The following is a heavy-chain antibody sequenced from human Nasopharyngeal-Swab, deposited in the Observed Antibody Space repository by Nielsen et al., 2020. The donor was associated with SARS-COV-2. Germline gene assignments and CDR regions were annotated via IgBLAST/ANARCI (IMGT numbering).Heavy chain of an antibody. CDR2: IYYSGST. CDR3: ARDTAGSFDY. D-gene: IGHD6-13*01. Sequence: SETLSLTCTVSGGSISSGDYYWSWIHQPPGKGLEWIGYIYYSGSTYYNPSLKSRVTISVDTSKNQFSLKLSSVTAADTAVYYCARDTAGSFDYWGQGTLVTVSS. V-gene: IGHV4-30-4*01. J-gene: IGHJ4*02. CDR1: GGSISSGDYY.